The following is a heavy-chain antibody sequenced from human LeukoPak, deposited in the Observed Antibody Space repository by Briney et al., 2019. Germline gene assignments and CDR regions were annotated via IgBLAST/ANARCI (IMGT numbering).Heavy chain of an antibody. Sequence: PGGSLRLSCAASGFTFSSYAMSWVRQAPGKGLEWVSAIISSGGSTYYADSVKGRFTISRDNSKSTLYIQMNSLRAEDTAVYYCARAKPKNMVRGLIMRRESRYYFDYWGQGTLVTVSS. CDR1: GFTFSSYA. J-gene: IGHJ4*02. V-gene: IGHV3-23*01. CDR2: IISSGGST. CDR3: ARAKPKNMVRGLIMRRESRYYFDY. D-gene: IGHD3-10*01.